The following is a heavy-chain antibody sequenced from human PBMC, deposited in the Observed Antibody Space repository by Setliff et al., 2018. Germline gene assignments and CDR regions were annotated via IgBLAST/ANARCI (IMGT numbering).Heavy chain of an antibody. D-gene: IGHD2-2*01. J-gene: IGHJ3*02. CDR3: AREVLPLVREEAFYI. Sequence: ASVKVSCKASGGTFRSYGISWVRQAPGQGLEWMGWISPYYGSTNYAQKFQGRVTMTTDTSTSTAYVELSSLRSEDTAVYYCAREVLPLVREEAFYIWGQGTMVTVSS. CDR2: ISPYYGST. V-gene: IGHV1-18*01. CDR1: GGTFRSYG.